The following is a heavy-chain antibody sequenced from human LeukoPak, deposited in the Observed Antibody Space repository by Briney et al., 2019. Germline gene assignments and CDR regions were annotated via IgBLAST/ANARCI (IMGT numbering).Heavy chain of an antibody. J-gene: IGHJ6*03. CDR3: ARFGQQQLARGYYYYLDV. CDR2: VYYSGST. Sequence: SETLSLTCTVSGGSISTYYWSWIRQPPGKALELIGYVYYSGSTDYNPSLKSRVTISVDRSKNQFSLKLTSVTAADTAVYYCARFGQQQLARGYYYYLDVWGKGTTVTVSS. CDR1: GGSISTYY. D-gene: IGHD6-13*01. V-gene: IGHV4-59*01.